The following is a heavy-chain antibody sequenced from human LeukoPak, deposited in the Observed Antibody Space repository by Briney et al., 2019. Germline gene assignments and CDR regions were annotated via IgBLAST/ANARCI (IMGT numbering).Heavy chain of an antibody. D-gene: IGHD2-2*01. V-gene: IGHV1-69*05. Sequence: SAVPVSCKGSGGTFSSYAISWVRQAPGPGLDWMGGIIPIFGTANYAQKFQGRVTFTTDESTSRAYMELSSLRSEDTAVYYCARARRVVPAAIMHYYYYMDVWGKGTTVTVSS. CDR1: GGTFSSYA. CDR2: IIPIFGTA. CDR3: ARARRVVPAAIMHYYYYMDV. J-gene: IGHJ6*03.